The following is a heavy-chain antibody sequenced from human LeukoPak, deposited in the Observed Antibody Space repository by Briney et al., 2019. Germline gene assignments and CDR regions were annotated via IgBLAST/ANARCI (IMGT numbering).Heavy chain of an antibody. J-gene: IGHJ4*02. CDR2: IYYNGVT. V-gene: IGHV4-39*01. CDR1: GGSISSSSYY. D-gene: IGHD3-10*01. CDR3: ARLTYYYGSGSYPQGYYFDY. Sequence: SETLSLTCTVSGGSISSSSYYWGWIRQPPGKGLEWIGNIYYNGVTYYNPSLKSRLTISVDTSKSQFSLKVTSVTAADTAVYYCARLTYYYGSGSYPQGYYFDYWGQETLVTVSS.